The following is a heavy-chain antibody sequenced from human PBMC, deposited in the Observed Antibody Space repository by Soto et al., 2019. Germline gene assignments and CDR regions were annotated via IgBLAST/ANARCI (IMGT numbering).Heavy chain of an antibody. V-gene: IGHV1-3*01. Sequence: ASVKVSCKASGYTFTSYAMHWVRQAPGQRLEWMGWINAGNGNTKYSQKFQGRVTITRDTSASTAYMELSSLRSEDTAVYYCARMVGDWDHDWFDPWGQGTLVTAPQ. D-gene: IGHD2-21*02. CDR3: ARMVGDWDHDWFDP. J-gene: IGHJ5*02. CDR2: INAGNGNT. CDR1: GYTFTSYA.